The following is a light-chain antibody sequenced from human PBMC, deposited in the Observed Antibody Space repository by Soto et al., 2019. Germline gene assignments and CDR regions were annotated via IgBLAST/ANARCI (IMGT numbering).Light chain of an antibody. CDR1: NIGSKS. V-gene: IGLV3-21*04. J-gene: IGLJ7*01. Sequence: SSELTQPPSVSVAPGKTARITCGGNNIGSKSVHWYQQKPGQAPVLVIYYDSDRPSGIPERFSGSNSGNTATLTISRVEAGDEADYYCQVWDSSSDPRGVFGTGTQLTVL. CDR3: QVWDSSSDPRGV. CDR2: YDS.